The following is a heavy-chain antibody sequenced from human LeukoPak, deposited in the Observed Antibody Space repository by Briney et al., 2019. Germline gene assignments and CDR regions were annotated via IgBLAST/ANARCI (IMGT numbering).Heavy chain of an antibody. V-gene: IGHV1-24*01. D-gene: IGHD3-22*01. CDR2: FDPEDGET. Sequence: ASVKVSCKVSGYTLTEFSMHWVRQAPGKGLEWMGGFDPEDGETIYAQNFQGRVTMTEDRSTDTAYMELSSLRSEDTAVYCCARGDYYDSSGDYWGQGTLVTVSS. CDR3: ARGDYYDSSGDY. J-gene: IGHJ4*02. CDR1: GYTLTEFS.